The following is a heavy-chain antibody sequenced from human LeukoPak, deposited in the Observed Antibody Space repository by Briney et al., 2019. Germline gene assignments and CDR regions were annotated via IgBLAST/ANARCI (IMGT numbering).Heavy chain of an antibody. J-gene: IGHJ3*02. Sequence: GGSLRLSCAASGFTFSSYAMSWVRQAPGTGLEWVSAISGSGSDTEYADSVQGRFTISRDNSKTTLYLQMSSLRVEDTAVYYCAKCSATCYANAFDIWGQGTMVTVSS. V-gene: IGHV3-23*01. CDR3: AKCSATCYANAFDI. CDR2: ISGSGSDT. CDR1: GFTFSSYA. D-gene: IGHD2-2*01.